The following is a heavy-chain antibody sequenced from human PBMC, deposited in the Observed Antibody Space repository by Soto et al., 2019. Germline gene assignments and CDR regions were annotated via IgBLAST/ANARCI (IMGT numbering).Heavy chain of an antibody. J-gene: IGHJ5*02. V-gene: IGHV4-30-2*01. Sequence: QLQLQESGSGLVKPSQTLSLTCAVSGGSISSGGYSWSWIRQPPGKGLEWIGYIYHSGSTYYNPSLKSRVTISVDRSKNQFSLKLSSVTAADTAVYYCASSYYDILTGSNWFDPWGQGTLVTVSS. CDR3: ASSYYDILTGSNWFDP. CDR2: IYHSGST. D-gene: IGHD3-9*01. CDR1: GGSISSGGYS.